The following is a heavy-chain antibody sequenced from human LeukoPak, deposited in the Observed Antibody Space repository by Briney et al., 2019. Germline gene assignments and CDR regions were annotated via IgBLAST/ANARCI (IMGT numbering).Heavy chain of an antibody. Sequence: ASVKVSCKASGYTFTSYGISWVRQAPGQGLEWMGWISAYNGNTNYAQKLQGRVTMTTDTSTSTAYMELRSPRSDDTAVYYCARAGRNYYGSGSYYPLHFDYWGQGTLVTVSS. J-gene: IGHJ4*02. D-gene: IGHD3-10*01. CDR2: ISAYNGNT. V-gene: IGHV1-18*01. CDR3: ARAGRNYYGSGSYYPLHFDY. CDR1: GYTFTSYG.